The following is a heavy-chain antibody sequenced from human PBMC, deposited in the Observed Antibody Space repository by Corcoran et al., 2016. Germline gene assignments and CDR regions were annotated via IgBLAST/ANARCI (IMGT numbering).Heavy chain of an antibody. D-gene: IGHD2-2*01. CDR2: IYPGDSDT. CDR3: ARPTSCSTTTCYFDY. CDR1: GYSFTSYW. V-gene: IGHV5-51*01. Sequence: EVQLVQSGAEVKKPGESLKISCKGSGYSFTSYWIGWVRQMPGKGLEWMGIIYPGDSDTRYSPSFQGQVTISADKSISTAYLQWSSLKASDTAMDYCARPTSCSTTTCYFDYWGQGTLVTVSS. J-gene: IGHJ4*02.